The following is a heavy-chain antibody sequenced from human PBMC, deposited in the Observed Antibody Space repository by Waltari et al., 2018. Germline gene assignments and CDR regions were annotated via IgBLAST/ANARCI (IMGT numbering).Heavy chain of an antibody. CDR1: GFTFSSYA. CDR3: AKDSGTGTPPDFDY. CDR2: RSGRGGST. V-gene: IGHV3-23*04. J-gene: IGHJ4*02. D-gene: IGHD1-7*01. Sequence: EVQLVESGGGLVQPGGSLRLSCAASGFTFSSYAMSWVRQAPGTGLVWVAGRSGRGGSTYYADSVKGRFTIARDNSKNTLYLQMNSLRAEDTAVYYCAKDSGTGTPPDFDYWGQGTLVTVSS.